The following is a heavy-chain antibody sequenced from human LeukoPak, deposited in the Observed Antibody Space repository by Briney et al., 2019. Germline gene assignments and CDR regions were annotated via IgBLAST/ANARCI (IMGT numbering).Heavy chain of an antibody. CDR2: ISAYNGNT. D-gene: IGHD6-13*01. V-gene: IGHV1-18*01. J-gene: IGHJ5*02. Sequence: ASVKVSCKASGYTFTSYGISWVRQAPGQGLEWMGWISAYNGNTNHAQKLQGRVTMTTDTSTSTAYMELRSLRSDDTAVYYCARAPGIAAPGDWFDPWGQGTLVTVSS. CDR1: GYTFTSYG. CDR3: ARAPGIAAPGDWFDP.